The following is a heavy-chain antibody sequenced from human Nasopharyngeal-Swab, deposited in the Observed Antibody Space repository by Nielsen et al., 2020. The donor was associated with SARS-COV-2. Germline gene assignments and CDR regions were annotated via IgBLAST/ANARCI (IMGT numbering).Heavy chain of an antibody. D-gene: IGHD2-2*02. J-gene: IGHJ3*02. CDR2: ISAYNGNT. CDR3: ARDIQRYCSSTSCYTDGAFDI. V-gene: IGHV1-18*04. Sequence: ASVKVSCKASGCTFTSYGISWVRQAPGQGLEWMGWISAYNGNTNYAQKLQGRVTMTTDTSTSTAYMELRSLRSDDTAVYYCARDIQRYCSSTSCYTDGAFDIWGQGTMVTVSS. CDR1: GCTFTSYG.